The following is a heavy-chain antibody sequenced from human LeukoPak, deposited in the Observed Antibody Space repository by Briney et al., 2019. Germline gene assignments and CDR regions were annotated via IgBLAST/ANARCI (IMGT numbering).Heavy chain of an antibody. CDR3: AKAGEEAVVVPAAADY. Sequence: GGSLRLSCAASGFTFSSYAMSWVRQAPGKGLEWVSAISGSGGSTYYADSVKGRFTISRDNSKNTLYLQMNSLRAEDTAVYYCAKAGEEAVVVPAAADYWGQGTLVTVSS. J-gene: IGHJ4*02. CDR2: ISGSGGST. D-gene: IGHD2-2*01. V-gene: IGHV3-23*01. CDR1: GFTFSSYA.